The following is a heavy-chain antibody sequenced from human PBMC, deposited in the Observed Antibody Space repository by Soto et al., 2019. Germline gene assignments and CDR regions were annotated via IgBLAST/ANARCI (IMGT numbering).Heavy chain of an antibody. J-gene: IGHJ4*02. D-gene: IGHD3-3*01. CDR1: GYTFTSYG. CDR2: ISAYNGNT. CDR3: ARAVGVLRFLEWSSFFDY. Sequence: GASVKVSCKASGYTFTSYGISWVRQAPGQGLEWMGWISAYNGNTNYAQKLQDRVTMTTDTSTSTAYMELRSLRSDDTAVYYCARAVGVLRFLEWSSFFDYWGQGTLVTVSS. V-gene: IGHV1-18*01.